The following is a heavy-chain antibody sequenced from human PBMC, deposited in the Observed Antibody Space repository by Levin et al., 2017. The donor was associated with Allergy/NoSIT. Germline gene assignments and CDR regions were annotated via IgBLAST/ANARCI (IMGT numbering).Heavy chain of an antibody. V-gene: IGHV3-20*04. CDR1: GFTFGKYG. Sequence: GESLKISCAASGFTFGKYGMSWVRQVPGKGLERVADINWNGGTTAYGDSVRGRFTISRDNAKNSLYLQMNSLRAEDTALYYCAGAAAGYWYFDLWGRGTLVTVSS. J-gene: IGHJ2*01. CDR2: INWNGGTT. CDR3: AGAAAGYWYFDL. D-gene: IGHD6-13*01.